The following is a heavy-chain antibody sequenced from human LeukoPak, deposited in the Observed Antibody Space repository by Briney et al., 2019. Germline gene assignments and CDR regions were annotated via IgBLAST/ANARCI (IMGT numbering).Heavy chain of an antibody. CDR1: GDSISSYY. CDR3: ARLQRITMAGPDYWYFDL. J-gene: IGHJ2*01. CDR2: ISYSGST. V-gene: IGHV4-59*01. D-gene: IGHD3-10*01. Sequence: SETLSLTCTVSGDSISSYYWSWIRQTPEKGLEWIAYISYSGSTNYNPSLKGRVTISVDTSKTQFSLKMNSVTAADTAVYYCARLQRITMAGPDYWYFDLWGRGTLVTVSS.